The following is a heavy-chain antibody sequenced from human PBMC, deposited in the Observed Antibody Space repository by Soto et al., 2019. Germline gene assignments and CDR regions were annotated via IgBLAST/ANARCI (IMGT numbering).Heavy chain of an antibody. V-gene: IGHV4-38-2*01. D-gene: IGHD2-2*01. CDR1: GDSIISIYH. CDR2: IFHTGTT. CDR3: ARSGYCSSTSCYQHWYFDL. J-gene: IGHJ2*01. Sequence: SETLSLTCAVSGDSIISIYHWAWIRQPPGRSLEWIASIFHTGTTYYTPSLKSRVTISVDTSKNQFSLKLSSVAAADTAVYYCARSGYCSSTSCYQHWYFDLWGRGTLVTVSS.